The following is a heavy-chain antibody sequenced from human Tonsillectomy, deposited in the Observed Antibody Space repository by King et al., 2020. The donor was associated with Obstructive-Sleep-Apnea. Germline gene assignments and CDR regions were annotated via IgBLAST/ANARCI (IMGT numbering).Heavy chain of an antibody. J-gene: IGHJ6*02. V-gene: IGHV4-59*01. Sequence: VQLQESGPGLVKPSETLSLTCTVSGGSISSYYWSWIRQPPGKGLEWIGDIYYSGSTNYNPSLKSRVTISVDTSKNQFSLKLSSVTAADTAVYYCARDRGMVFYYGMDVWGQGTTVTVSS. CDR2: IYYSGST. CDR3: ARDRGMVFYYGMDV. D-gene: IGHD3-10*01. CDR1: GGSISSYY.